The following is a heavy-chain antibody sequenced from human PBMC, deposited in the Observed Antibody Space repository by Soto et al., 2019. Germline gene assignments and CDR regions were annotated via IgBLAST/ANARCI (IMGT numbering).Heavy chain of an antibody. Sequence: HPGGSLRLSCAASGFTFKNYGTHWVRQAPGKGLEWVAVIWNDGNGYYYANSVKGRFTISRDNSKNTLYLQMSSLRVEDTAVYYCARRQISPPTRGAASARGGMDVWGQGTTVTVSS. CDR3: ARRQISPPTRGAASARGGMDV. CDR1: GFTFKNYG. D-gene: IGHD6-13*01. J-gene: IGHJ6*02. CDR2: IWNDGNGY. V-gene: IGHV3-33*01.